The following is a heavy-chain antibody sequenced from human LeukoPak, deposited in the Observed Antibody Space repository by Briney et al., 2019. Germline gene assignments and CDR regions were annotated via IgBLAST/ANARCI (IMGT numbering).Heavy chain of an antibody. Sequence: GGSLRLSCAASGFTFSSYGMNWVRQAPGKGLEWVSGISGSGGTTYYADSVKGRFTISRDNSKNTLYLQMNSLRAEDTAVYYCARELDEFGYYYGMDVWGQGTTVTVSS. V-gene: IGHV3-23*01. J-gene: IGHJ6*02. D-gene: IGHD3-16*01. CDR1: GFTFSSYG. CDR3: ARELDEFGYYYGMDV. CDR2: ISGSGGTT.